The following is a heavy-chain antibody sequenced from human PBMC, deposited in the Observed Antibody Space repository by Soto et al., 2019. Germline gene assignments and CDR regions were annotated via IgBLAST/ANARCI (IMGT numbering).Heavy chain of an antibody. V-gene: IGHV1-3*05. J-gene: IGHJ4*02. D-gene: IGHD2-15*01. CDR1: GYTFTSYA. Sequence: QVQLVQSGAEEKKPGVSVKVSCKASGYTFTSYAMHWVRQAPGQRLEWMGWINAGNGNTKYSQKFQGRVTITRDTSASTAYMELSSLRSEDTAVYYCARGTVVTHFDYWGQGTLVTVSS. CDR2: INAGNGNT. CDR3: ARGTVVTHFDY.